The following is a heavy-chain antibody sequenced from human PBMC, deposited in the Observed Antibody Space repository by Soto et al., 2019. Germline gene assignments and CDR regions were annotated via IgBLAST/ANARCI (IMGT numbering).Heavy chain of an antibody. V-gene: IGHV4-39*01. CDR3: ARRLYYDILTGYYSYGMDV. J-gene: IGHJ6*02. CDR2: IYYSGST. D-gene: IGHD3-9*01. CDR1: GGSISSSSYY. Sequence: PSETLSLTCTVSGGSISSSSYYWGWIRQPPGKGLEWIGSIYYSGSTYYNPSLKSRVTISVDTSKNQFSLKLSSVTAADTAVYYCARRLYYDILTGYYSYGMDVWGQGTTVTVSS.